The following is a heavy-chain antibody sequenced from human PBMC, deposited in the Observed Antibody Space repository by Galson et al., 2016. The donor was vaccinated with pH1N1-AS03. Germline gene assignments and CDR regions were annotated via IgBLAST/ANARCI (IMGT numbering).Heavy chain of an antibody. J-gene: IGHJ4*02. CDR1: GYSFSTYW. CDR3: AKSLYSSSPSSGFDY. CDR2: IYPDDSDT. Sequence: SGAEVKKPGESLKISCKGSGYSFSTYWIGWVRQMPGKGLEWMGIIYPDDSDTRYSPSFHGQVTISAGKSISTAYLQWSSLTASDTAMYYCAKSLYSSSPSSGFDYWGQGTLVTVSS. V-gene: IGHV5-51*01. D-gene: IGHD6-6*01.